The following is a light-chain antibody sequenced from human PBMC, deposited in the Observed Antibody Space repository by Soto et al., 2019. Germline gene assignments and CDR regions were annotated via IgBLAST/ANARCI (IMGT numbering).Light chain of an antibody. CDR3: EQRSNWPPVT. CDR1: QSINRH. J-gene: IGKJ4*01. Sequence: EIVLTQSPATLSLSPGERATLSCRASQSINRHLAWYRQKPGQAPRLLIYDASHRATGFPARFSGSGSGTDFTLTISSLEPEDFGVYYCEQRSNWPPVTFGGGTKVEIK. V-gene: IGKV3-11*01. CDR2: DAS.